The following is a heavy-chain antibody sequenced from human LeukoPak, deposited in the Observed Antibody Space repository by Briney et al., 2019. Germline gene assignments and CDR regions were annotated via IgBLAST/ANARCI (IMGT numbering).Heavy chain of an antibody. Sequence: GGSLRLSCAASGFTVSSNYMSWVRQAPGKGLEWVSVIYSGGSTYYADSVKGRFTISRDNAKNSLYLQMNSLRDEDTAVYYCASDTFMANYYYYGMDVWGQGTTVTVSS. D-gene: IGHD2/OR15-2a*01. CDR2: IYSGGST. CDR1: GFTVSSNY. V-gene: IGHV3-53*01. J-gene: IGHJ6*02. CDR3: ASDTFMANYYYYGMDV.